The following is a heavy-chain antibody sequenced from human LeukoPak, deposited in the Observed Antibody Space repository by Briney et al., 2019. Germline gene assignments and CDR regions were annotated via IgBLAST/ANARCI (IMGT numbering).Heavy chain of an antibody. D-gene: IGHD4-23*01. CDR2: ISGSGGST. V-gene: IGHV3-23*01. CDR1: GFTFGDYA. J-gene: IGHJ4*02. Sequence: GGSLRLSCTASGFTFGDYAMSWFRQAPGKGLEWVSAISGSGGSTYYADSVKGRFTISRDNSKNTLYLQMNSLRAEDTAVYYCAKGSAVVTHFDYWGQGTLVTVSS. CDR3: AKGSAVVTHFDY.